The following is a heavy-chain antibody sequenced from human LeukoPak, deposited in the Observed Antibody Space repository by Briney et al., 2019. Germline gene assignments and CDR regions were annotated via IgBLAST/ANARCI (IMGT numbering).Heavy chain of an antibody. CDR2: INPNSGDT. V-gene: IGHV1-2*02. J-gene: IGHJ6*02. CDR1: GYTFTGYY. CDR3: ARVTHYYYYGMDV. Sequence: ASVKVSCKASGYTFTGYYLHWVRQAPGQGLEWMGWINPNSGDTNYAQKFQGRVTMTRDTSISTAYMELSSLRSEDTAVYYCARVTHYYYYGMDVWGQGTTVTVSS.